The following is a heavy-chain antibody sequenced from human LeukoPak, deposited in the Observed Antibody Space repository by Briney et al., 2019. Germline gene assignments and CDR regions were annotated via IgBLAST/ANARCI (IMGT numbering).Heavy chain of an antibody. J-gene: IGHJ6*03. D-gene: IGHD6-13*01. Sequence: SQTLSLTCTVSGGSISSGDYYWSGIRQPPGKGLEWIGYIYYSGSTYYNPSLKSRVTISVDTSKNQFSLKLSSVTAADTAVYYCARAGAAAGTLYYYYYMDVWGKGTTITVSS. CDR3: ARAGAAAGTLYYYYYMDV. V-gene: IGHV4-30-4*08. CDR1: GGSISSGDYY. CDR2: IYYSGST.